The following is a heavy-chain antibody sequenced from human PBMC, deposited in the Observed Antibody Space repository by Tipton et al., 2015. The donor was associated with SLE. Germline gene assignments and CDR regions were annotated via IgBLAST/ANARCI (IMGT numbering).Heavy chain of an antibody. CDR1: GFTFSSYA. D-gene: IGHD2-15*01. J-gene: IGHJ1*01. CDR2: ISYDGSNK. V-gene: IGHV3-30*04. CDR3: AKGLVVAATAEYFQH. Sequence: SLRLSCAASGFTFSSYAMHWVRQAPGKGLEWVAVISYDGSNKYYADSVKGRFTISRDNSKNTLYLQMNSLRAEDTAVYYCAKGLVVAATAEYFQHWGQGTLVTVSS.